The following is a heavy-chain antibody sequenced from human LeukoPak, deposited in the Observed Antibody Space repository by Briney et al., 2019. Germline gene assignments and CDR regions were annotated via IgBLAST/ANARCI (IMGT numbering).Heavy chain of an antibody. CDR3: ARTITIFGVVSFFDY. CDR1: GFTVSSNY. CDR2: IYSDGST. Sequence: GGSLRLSCAASGFTVSSNYMSWVRQAPGKGLEWVSVIYSDGSTYYADSVKGRFTISRDNSKNTLYLQMNSLRAEDTAVYYCARTITIFGVVSFFDYWGQGTLVTVSS. D-gene: IGHD3-3*01. J-gene: IGHJ4*02. V-gene: IGHV3-66*01.